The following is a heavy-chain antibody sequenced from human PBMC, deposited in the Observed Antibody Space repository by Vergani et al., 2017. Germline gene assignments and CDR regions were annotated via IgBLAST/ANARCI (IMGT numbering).Heavy chain of an antibody. CDR3: ARAPIVVVPAARYYYYYYMDV. D-gene: IGHD2-2*01. V-gene: IGHV4-34*01. Sequence: QVQLQQWGAGLLKPSETLSLTCAVYGGSFSGYYWSWIRQPPGKGLEWIGEINHSGSTNYNPSLKSRVTISVDTYKNQFSLTLSSVTAADTAVYYCARAPIVVVPAARYYYYYYMDVWGKGSTVTVSS. CDR1: GGSFSGYY. J-gene: IGHJ6*03. CDR2: INHSGST.